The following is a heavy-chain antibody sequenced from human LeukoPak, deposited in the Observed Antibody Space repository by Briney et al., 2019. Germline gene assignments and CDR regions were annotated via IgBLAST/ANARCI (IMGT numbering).Heavy chain of an antibody. CDR3: ARGYCSGGSCYISLLYYYYYMDV. CDR1: GFTFSSYG. Sequence: GGSLRLSCAASGFTFSSYGMSWVRQAPGKGLEWVSAISGSGGSTYYADSVKGRFTISRDNAKNSLYLQMNSLRAEDTAVYYCARGYCSGGSCYISLLYYYYYMDVWGKGATVTVSS. CDR2: ISGSGGST. D-gene: IGHD2-15*01. J-gene: IGHJ6*03. V-gene: IGHV3-23*01.